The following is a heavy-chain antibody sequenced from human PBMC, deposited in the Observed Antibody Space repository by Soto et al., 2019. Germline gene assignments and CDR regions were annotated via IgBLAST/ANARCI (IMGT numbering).Heavy chain of an antibody. J-gene: IGHJ4*02. D-gene: IGHD3-22*01. V-gene: IGHV5-51*01. CDR1: GYSFTSYW. CDR2: IYPGDSDT. Sequence: GESLKISCKGSGYSFTSYWIGWVRQMPGKGLEWMGIIYPGDSDTRYSPSFQGQVTISADKSISTAYLQWSSLKASDTAMYYCARHSYDSSGYPRDFGYWGQGTLVTVSS. CDR3: ARHSYDSSGYPRDFGY.